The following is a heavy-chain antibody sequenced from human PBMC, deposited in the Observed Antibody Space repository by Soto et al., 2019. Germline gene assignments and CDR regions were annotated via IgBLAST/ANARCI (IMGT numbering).Heavy chain of an antibody. D-gene: IGHD4-4*01. CDR2: TRDKPNSYTT. Sequence: PGGSLRLSCAVSGLTFSTTWMTWVRQAPGKGLAWVGRTRDKPNSYTTEYAASVEGRFTISRDDSKNSLYLQLNSLNTEDTAVYYCGRGGYRHYSAYYYYALDVWGQGTTVTVSS. CDR1: GLTFSTTW. CDR3: GRGGYRHYSAYYYYALDV. J-gene: IGHJ6*02. V-gene: IGHV3-72*01.